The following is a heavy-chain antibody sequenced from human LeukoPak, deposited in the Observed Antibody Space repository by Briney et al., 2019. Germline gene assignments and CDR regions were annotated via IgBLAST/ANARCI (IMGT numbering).Heavy chain of an antibody. CDR3: ARDSIIMVRRDPYNWFDP. Sequence: GAAVKVSCKASGYTFTGYYMHWVRQAPGQGLEWMGWINPNSGGTNYAQKFQGRVTMTRDTSISTAYMELSRLRSDDTAVYYCARDSIIMVRRDPYNWFDPWGQGTLVTVSS. D-gene: IGHD3-10*01. J-gene: IGHJ5*02. CDR1: GYTFTGYY. V-gene: IGHV1-2*02. CDR2: INPNSGGT.